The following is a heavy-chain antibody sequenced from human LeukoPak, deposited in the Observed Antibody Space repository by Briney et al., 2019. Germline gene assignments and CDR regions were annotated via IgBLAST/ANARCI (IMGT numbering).Heavy chain of an antibody. CDR1: GFTFGDFA. D-gene: IGHD4-11*01. CDR2: ISGSGGST. CDR3: AKDRHRTTSPIDS. V-gene: IGHV3-23*01. Sequence: PGGSLRLSCTTSGFTFGDFALSWFRQAPGKGLEWVSAISGSGGSTSHADSVKGRFIISRDNSKDTVYLQLNSLRADDSAIYYCAKDRHRTTSPIDSWGQGTLVTVSS. J-gene: IGHJ4*02.